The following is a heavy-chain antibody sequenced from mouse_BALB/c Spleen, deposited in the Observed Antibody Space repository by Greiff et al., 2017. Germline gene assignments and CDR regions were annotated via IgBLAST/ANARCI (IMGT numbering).Heavy chain of an antibody. CDR3: TRWSDYDAGLYYAMDY. CDR2: IYPGNSDT. Sequence: EVKVVESGTVLARPGASVKMSCKASGYTFTSYWMHWVKQRPGQGLEWIGAIYPGNSDTSYNQKFKGKAKLTAVTSTSTAYMELSSLTNEDSAVYYCTRWSDYDAGLYYAMDYWGQGTSVTVSS. J-gene: IGHJ4*01. D-gene: IGHD2-4*01. V-gene: IGHV1-5*01. CDR1: GYTFTSYW.